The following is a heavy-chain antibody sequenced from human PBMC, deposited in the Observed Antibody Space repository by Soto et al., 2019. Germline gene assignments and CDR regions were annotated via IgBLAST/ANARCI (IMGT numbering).Heavy chain of an antibody. J-gene: IGHJ6*02. Sequence: GGSLRLSCAASGFTFSGSAMHWVRQASGKGLEWVGRIRSKANSYATAYAASVKGRFTISRDDSKNTAYLQMNSLKTEDTAVYYCTRRDDSSGWPEYYYGMDVWGQGTTVTVSS. CDR3: TRRDDSSGWPEYYYGMDV. CDR2: IRSKANSYAT. D-gene: IGHD6-19*01. CDR1: GFTFSGSA. V-gene: IGHV3-73*01.